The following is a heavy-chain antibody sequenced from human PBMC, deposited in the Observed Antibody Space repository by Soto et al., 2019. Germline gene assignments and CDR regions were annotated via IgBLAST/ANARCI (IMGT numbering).Heavy chain of an antibody. Sequence: QPGGSLRLSCVASGFTFSVSAIHWVRQASGKGLEWVGRIRGKPNNYATAYIESVRGRFTISRDDSKNTAYLQMSSLKTEDTAVYYCIRPLAGPWGQGTLVTVSS. CDR3: IRPLAGP. V-gene: IGHV3-73*01. J-gene: IGHJ5*02. CDR2: IRGKPNNYAT. CDR1: GFTFSVSA.